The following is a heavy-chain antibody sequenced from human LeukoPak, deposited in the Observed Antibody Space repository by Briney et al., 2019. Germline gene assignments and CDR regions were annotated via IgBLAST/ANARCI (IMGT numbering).Heavy chain of an antibody. CDR1: GGSISSSSYY. CDR3: ARVIAGITIFGVVTLYGMDV. D-gene: IGHD3-3*01. CDR2: INHSGST. Sequence: PSETLSLTCTVSGGSISSSSYYWGWIRQPPGKGLEWIGEINHSGSTNYNPSLKSRVTISVDTSKNQFSLKLSSVTAADTAVYYCARVIAGITIFGVVTLYGMDVWGQGTTVTVSS. J-gene: IGHJ6*02. V-gene: IGHV4-39*07.